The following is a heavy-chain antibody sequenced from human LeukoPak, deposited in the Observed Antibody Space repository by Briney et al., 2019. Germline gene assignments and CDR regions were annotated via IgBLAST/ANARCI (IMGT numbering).Heavy chain of an antibody. CDR2: IFYSGST. D-gene: IGHD4-11*01. CDR1: GGSISSSGYY. CDR3: ARHVSLTTRQGYYMDV. J-gene: IGHJ6*03. V-gene: IGHV4-39*01. Sequence: PSETLSLTCTVSGGSISSSGYYWGWIRQSPGKGMEWIASIFYSGSTRYNPSLKSRVTISGDTSKNQFSLKVRSVTAADTAVYYCARHVSLTTRQGYYMDVWGKGTTVTVSS.